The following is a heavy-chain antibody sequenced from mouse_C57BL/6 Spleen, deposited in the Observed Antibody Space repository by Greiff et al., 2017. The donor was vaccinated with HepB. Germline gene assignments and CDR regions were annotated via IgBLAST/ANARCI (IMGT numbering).Heavy chain of an antibody. CDR3: ASDYYGSSYDFDY. V-gene: IGHV3-6*01. CDR1: GYSITSGYY. CDR2: ISYDGSN. J-gene: IGHJ2*01. D-gene: IGHD1-1*01. Sequence: DSGPGLVKPSQSLSLTCSVTGYSITSGYYWNWIRQFPGNKLEWMGYISYDGSNNYNPSLKNRISITRDTSKNQFFLKLNSVTTEDTATYYCASDYYGSSYDFDYWGQGTTLTVSS.